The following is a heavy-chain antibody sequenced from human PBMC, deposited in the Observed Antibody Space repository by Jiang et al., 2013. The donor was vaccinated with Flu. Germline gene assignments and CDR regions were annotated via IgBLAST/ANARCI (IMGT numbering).Heavy chain of an antibody. CDR3: ALQPIFGVDG. V-gene: IGHV3-48*01. Sequence: SGFTFSTYALNWVRQAPGKGLEWVSYISSSSTTIFYADSVKGRFTISRDNARNSLHLQMNSLRAEDTAVYYCALQPIFGVDGWGQGTTVTVSS. D-gene: IGHD4-11*01. CDR2: ISSSSTTI. CDR1: GFTFSTYA. J-gene: IGHJ6*02.